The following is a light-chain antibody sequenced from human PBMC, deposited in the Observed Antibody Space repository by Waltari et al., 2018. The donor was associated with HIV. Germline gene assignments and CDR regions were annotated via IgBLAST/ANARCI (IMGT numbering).Light chain of an antibody. V-gene: IGKV4-1*01. J-gene: IGKJ3*01. CDR2: WAS. Sequence: DIVLTQSPESLTVSLGEGASISCKSSQTLFYSPDNKNHLAWYQQKAGQSPKLLFSWASVRQPGVPDRFSVSGSGTNFTLTIASLQAEDVATYYCQQSYSTPLTFGPGTTVHI. CDR1: QTLFYSPDNKNH. CDR3: QQSYSTPLT.